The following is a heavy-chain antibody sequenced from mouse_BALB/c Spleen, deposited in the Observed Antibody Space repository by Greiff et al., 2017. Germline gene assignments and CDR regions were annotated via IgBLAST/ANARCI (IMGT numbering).Heavy chain of an antibody. CDR1: GFSLTGYG. V-gene: IGHV2-6-7*01. J-gene: IGHJ4*01. D-gene: IGHD1-1*01. Sequence: VKVVESGPGLVAPSQSLSITCTVSGFSLTGYGVNWVRQPPGKGLEWLGMIWGDGSTDYNSALKSRLSISKDNSKSQVFLKMNSLQTDDTARYYCARDEDYYGSSYDAMDYWGQGTSVTVSS. CDR2: IWGDGST. CDR3: ARDEDYYGSSYDAMDY.